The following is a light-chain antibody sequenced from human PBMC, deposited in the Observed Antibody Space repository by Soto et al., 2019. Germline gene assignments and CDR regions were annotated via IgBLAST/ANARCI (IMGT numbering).Light chain of an antibody. CDR3: QQYDERPPNLS. CDR2: AAS. Sequence: EIVMTQSPATLSVSPGERATLSCRASQSVSTNLAWYQQKPGQAPRLLIYAASGRATGIPARFSGSGSGTEFTLTISSLQSEDFAVYYRQQYDERPPNLSFGGWIKVEI. J-gene: IGKJ4*01. V-gene: IGKV3-15*01. CDR1: QSVSTN.